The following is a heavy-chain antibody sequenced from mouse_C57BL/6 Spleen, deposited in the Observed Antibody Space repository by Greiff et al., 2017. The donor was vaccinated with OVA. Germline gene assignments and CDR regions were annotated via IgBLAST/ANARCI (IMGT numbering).Heavy chain of an antibody. CDR1: GYTFTSYW. CDR3: ARAAVCYGSSHWYLDV. CDR2: IYPGSGST. Sequence: QVHVKQPGAELVKPGASVKMSCKASGYTFTSYWITWVKQRPGQGLEWIGDIYPGSGSTNYNEKFKSKATLTVDTSSSTAYRQLSSLTSDDSAVYYGARAAVCYGSSHWYLDVWGTGTTVTVSS. V-gene: IGHV1-55*01. D-gene: IGHD1-1*01. J-gene: IGHJ1*03.